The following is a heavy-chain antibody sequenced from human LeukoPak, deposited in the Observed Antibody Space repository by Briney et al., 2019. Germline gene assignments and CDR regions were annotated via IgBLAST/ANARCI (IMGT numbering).Heavy chain of an antibody. CDR1: GGSISSYY. CDR3: ARIVVAPGTFDP. V-gene: IGHV4-4*09. CDR2: IYTSGST. D-gene: IGHD3-22*01. Sequence: SETLSLTCTVSGGSISSYYWSWIRQPPGKGLEWIGYIYTSGSTNYNPSLKSRVTIPVDTSKNQFSLKLSSVTAADTAVYYCARIVVAPGTFDPWGQGTLVTVSS. J-gene: IGHJ5*02.